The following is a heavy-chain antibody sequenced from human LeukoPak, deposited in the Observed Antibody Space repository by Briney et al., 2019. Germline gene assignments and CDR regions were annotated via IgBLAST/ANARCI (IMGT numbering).Heavy chain of an antibody. Sequence: SVKVSCKASGGTFSSYAISWVRQAPGQGLEWMGGIIPIFGTANYAQKFQGRVTITADESTSTAYMELSSLRSEDTAVYYCARTDEVDDILTGYYNYWGQGTLVTVSS. V-gene: IGHV1-69*13. J-gene: IGHJ4*02. D-gene: IGHD3-9*01. CDR1: GGTFSSYA. CDR3: ARTDEVDDILTGYYNY. CDR2: IIPIFGTA.